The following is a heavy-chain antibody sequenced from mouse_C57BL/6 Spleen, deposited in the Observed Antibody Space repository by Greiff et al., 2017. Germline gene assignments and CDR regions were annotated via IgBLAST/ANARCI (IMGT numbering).Heavy chain of an antibody. CDR3: AREENGNFAY. J-gene: IGHJ3*01. Sequence: QVQLKQPGAELVKPGASVKLSCKASGYTFTSYWMHWVKQRPGRGLEWIGMIHPNSGSTNYNEKFKSKATLTVDKSSSTAYMQLSSLTSEDSAVYYCAREENGNFAYWGQGTLVTVSA. CDR1: GYTFTSYW. D-gene: IGHD4-1*01. V-gene: IGHV1-64*01. CDR2: IHPNSGST.